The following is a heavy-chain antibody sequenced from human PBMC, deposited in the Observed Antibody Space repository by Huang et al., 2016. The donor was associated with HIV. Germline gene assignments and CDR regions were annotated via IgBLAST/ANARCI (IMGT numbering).Heavy chain of an antibody. Sequence: LVESGGGLVQPGGSRRLSCAGSTATFNAYWMTWVRQRPGKGLEWVANIKQDGSEKYYMDSVEGRFNISRDNVKKLLFLEMNNLRVADTAVYYCATKASAMDIWGQGTTVSVSS. D-gene: IGHD1-7*01. V-gene: IGHV3-7*01. CDR2: IKQDGSEK. CDR1: TATFNAYW. CDR3: ATKASAMDI. J-gene: IGHJ6*02.